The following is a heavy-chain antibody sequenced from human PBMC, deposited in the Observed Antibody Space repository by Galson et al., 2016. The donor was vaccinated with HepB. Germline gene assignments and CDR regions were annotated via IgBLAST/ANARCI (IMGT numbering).Heavy chain of an antibody. CDR3: ARDPPGDFGLDV. CDR2: IWSNERTT. Sequence: SLRLSCAASGFTFSNYAMHWVRQAPGKGLEWVALIWSNERTTDYADSVKGRVIISRDNSRNTVYLQMNSLRVEDTAVYYCARDPPGDFGLDVWGQGTTVSVSS. J-gene: IGHJ6*02. V-gene: IGHV3-33*01. CDR1: GFTFSNYA.